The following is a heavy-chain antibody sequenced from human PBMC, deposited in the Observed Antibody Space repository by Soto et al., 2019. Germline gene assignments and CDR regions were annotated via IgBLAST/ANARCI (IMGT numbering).Heavy chain of an antibody. CDR2: ISSSSSYI. CDR1: GFTFSSYS. D-gene: IGHD2-2*01. V-gene: IGHV3-21*01. J-gene: IGHJ6*02. Sequence: GSLRLSCAASGFTFSSYSMNWVRQAPGKGLEWVSSISSSSSYIYYADSVKGRFTISRDNAKNSLYLQMNSLRAEDTAVYYCARASWPPPYYYYGMDVWGQGTTVTVSS. CDR3: ARASWPPPYYYYGMDV.